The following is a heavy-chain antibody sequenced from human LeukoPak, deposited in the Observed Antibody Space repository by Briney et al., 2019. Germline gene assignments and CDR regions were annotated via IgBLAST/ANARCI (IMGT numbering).Heavy chain of an antibody. J-gene: IGHJ4*02. CDR1: GFTFSNAW. CDR3: TTGVY. CDR2: IKTKTDGAAT. Sequence: PGGSLRLSCAASGFTFSNAWMNWVRQAPGKGLEWVGRIKTKTDGAATEYATPVKGRFTFSRDDSKNTLYLQMNSLKTEDTAVYYCTTGVYWGQGTLVTVSS. V-gene: IGHV3-15*07.